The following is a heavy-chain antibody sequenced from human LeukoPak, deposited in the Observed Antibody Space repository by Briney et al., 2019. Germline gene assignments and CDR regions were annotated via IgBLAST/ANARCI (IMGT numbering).Heavy chain of an antibody. D-gene: IGHD1-26*01. CDR3: ARFGELFDSGAFDI. J-gene: IGHJ3*02. CDR1: GGSISTTNYY. CDR2: IYYSGST. Sequence: SETLSLTCTVSGGSISTTNYYWGWIRQPPGKGLEWIGYIYYSGSTNYNPSLKSRVTISVDTSKNQFSLKLSSVTAADTAVYYCARFGELFDSGAFDIWGQGTMVTVSS. V-gene: IGHV4-61*05.